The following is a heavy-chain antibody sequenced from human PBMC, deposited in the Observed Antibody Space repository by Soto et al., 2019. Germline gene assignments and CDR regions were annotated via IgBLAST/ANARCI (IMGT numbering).Heavy chain of an antibody. Sequence: QVQLVESGGGVVQPGRSLRLSCAASGFTFSSYGMHWVRQAPGKGLEWVAVIWYDGSNKYYADYVKGRFTISRDNSENPLYLQMNSLRAEDTAVYYCARDYCSGGRCYWEYWGQGTLVTVSS. J-gene: IGHJ4*02. D-gene: IGHD2-15*01. CDR2: IWYDGSNK. CDR3: ARDYCSGGRCYWEY. CDR1: GFTFSSYG. V-gene: IGHV3-33*01.